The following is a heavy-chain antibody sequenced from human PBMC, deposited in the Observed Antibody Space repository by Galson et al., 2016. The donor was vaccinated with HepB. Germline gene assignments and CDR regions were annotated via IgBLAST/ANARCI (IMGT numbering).Heavy chain of an antibody. CDR3: GRSRAGSSWYSVDY. D-gene: IGHD6-13*01. CDR2: ISYDGSYD. Sequence: SLRLSCAASGFSFSSYGMQWVRQAPGKGLGWVAVISYDGSYDYSADSVKGRFTISRDNSKNTLYLQMNSLRVEDAALHYCGRSRAGSSWYSVDYWGQGTLVTVSS. V-gene: IGHV3-30*03. CDR1: GFSFSSYG. J-gene: IGHJ4*02.